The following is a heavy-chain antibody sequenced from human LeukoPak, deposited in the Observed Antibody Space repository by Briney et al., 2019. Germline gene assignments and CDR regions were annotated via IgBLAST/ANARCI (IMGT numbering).Heavy chain of an antibody. CDR1: GFTVSSNY. CDR3: ARERRYYYDSSGPLGY. V-gene: IGHV3-53*01. Sequence: GGSLRLSCAASGFTVSSNYMSWVRQAPGKGLEWVSVIYSGGSTYYADSVKGRFTISRYNSKNTLYLQMNSLRAEDTAVYYCARERRYYYDSSGPLGYWGQGTLVTVSS. J-gene: IGHJ4*02. CDR2: IYSGGST. D-gene: IGHD3-22*01.